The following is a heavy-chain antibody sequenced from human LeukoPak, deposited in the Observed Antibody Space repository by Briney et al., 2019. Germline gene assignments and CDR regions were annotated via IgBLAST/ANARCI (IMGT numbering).Heavy chain of an antibody. J-gene: IGHJ4*02. CDR2: ISGSGNDT. V-gene: IGHV3-23*01. CDR1: GFTFSSYA. D-gene: IGHD6-13*01. CDR3: AKDPRRYSRTGGYFDY. Sequence: PGGSLRLSCAASGFTFSSYAMSWVRQAPGKGLEWVSAISGSGNDTYYADSVKGRFTISRDNSKNTLYLQMNSLRAEDTAVYYCAKDPRRYSRTGGYFDYWGQGTLVTVSS.